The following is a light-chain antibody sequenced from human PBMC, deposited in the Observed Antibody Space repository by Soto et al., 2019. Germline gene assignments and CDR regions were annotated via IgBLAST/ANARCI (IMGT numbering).Light chain of an antibody. J-gene: IGKJ1*01. Sequence: DIQMTQSPSSLSASVRDRVTITCRASQSISSSLNWYQQKPGKAPKLLIYAASSLQSGVPSRFSGSGSGTDFTLTISSLQPEEFATYYCQQRYSTPRTFGQGTKVEIK. CDR1: QSISSS. CDR2: AAS. CDR3: QQRYSTPRT. V-gene: IGKV1-39*01.